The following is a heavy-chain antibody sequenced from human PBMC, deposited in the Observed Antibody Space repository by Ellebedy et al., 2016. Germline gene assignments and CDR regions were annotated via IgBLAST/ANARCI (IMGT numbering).Heavy chain of an antibody. CDR2: ISWNSGSI. CDR3: AKDIGDIVVVVAAMDV. CDR1: GFTFDDYA. D-gene: IGHD2-15*01. Sequence: GGSLRLSCAASGFTFDDYAMHWVRQAPGKGLEWVSGISWNSGSIGYADSVKGRFTISRDNAKNSLYLQMNSLRAEDTALYYCAKDIGDIVVVVAAMDVWGKGTTVTVSS. J-gene: IGHJ6*04. V-gene: IGHV3-9*01.